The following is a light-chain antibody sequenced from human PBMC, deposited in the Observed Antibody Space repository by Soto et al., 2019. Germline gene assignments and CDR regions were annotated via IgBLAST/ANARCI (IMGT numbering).Light chain of an antibody. J-gene: IGLJ1*01. CDR3: SSYTSTSTLYV. V-gene: IGLV2-14*01. Sequence: QSALTQPASVSGSPGQSITISCAGTSSDVGGYKYVSWYQQNPGKAPKLIIYEVSSRPSGVSNRFSGSKSDNTASLTISGLQAEDEADYYCSSYTSTSTLYVFGSGTKLTVL. CDR1: SSDVGGYKY. CDR2: EVS.